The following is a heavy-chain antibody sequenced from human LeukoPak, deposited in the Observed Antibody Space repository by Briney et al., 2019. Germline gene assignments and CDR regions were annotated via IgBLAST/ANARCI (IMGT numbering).Heavy chain of an antibody. CDR3: ARDSSQTHYDILTGYPTLYYYYGMDV. Sequence: VASVKVSCKASGGTFSSYAISWVRQAPGQGLEWMGGIIPIFGTANYAQKFQGRVTITADKSTSTAYMELSSLRSEDTAVYYCARDSSQTHYDILTGYPTLYYYYGMDVWGKGTRSPSPQ. V-gene: IGHV1-69*06. D-gene: IGHD3-9*01. CDR1: GGTFSSYA. J-gene: IGHJ6*04. CDR2: IIPIFGTA.